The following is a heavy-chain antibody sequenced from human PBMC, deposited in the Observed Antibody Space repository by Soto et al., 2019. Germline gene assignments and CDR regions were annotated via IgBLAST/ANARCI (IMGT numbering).Heavy chain of an antibody. CDR1: GLTVTDAW. CDR2: IKSKTDGGTT. D-gene: IGHD3-22*01. V-gene: IGHV3-15*07. J-gene: IGHJ4*02. CDR3: TTDPVTMIVVVPSSG. Sequence: PGGSLRLSCAVSGLTVTDAWMNWVRQAPGKGLEWVGRIKSKTDGGTTDFAAPVKDRFTISRDDSKNTLYLQMNSLKTEDTAVYYCTTDPVTMIVVVPSSGWGQGTLVTVSS.